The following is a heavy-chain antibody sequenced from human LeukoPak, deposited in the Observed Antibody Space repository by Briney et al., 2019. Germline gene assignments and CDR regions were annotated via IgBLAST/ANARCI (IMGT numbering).Heavy chain of an antibody. D-gene: IGHD5-12*01. J-gene: IGHJ4*02. CDR3: ARDRGYRGYDGAFDY. V-gene: IGHV3-33*01. Sequence: PGGSLRLSCAASGFTFSSCSMHWVRQAPGKGLEWVAVIWYDGSNKYYADSVKGRFTISRDNSKNTLYLQMNSLRAEDTAVYYCARDRGYRGYDGAFDYWGQGTLVTVSS. CDR1: GFTFSSCS. CDR2: IWYDGSNK.